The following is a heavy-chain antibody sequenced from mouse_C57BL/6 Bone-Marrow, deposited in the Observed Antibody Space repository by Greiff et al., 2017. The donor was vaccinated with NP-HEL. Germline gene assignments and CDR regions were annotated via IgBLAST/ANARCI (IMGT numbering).Heavy chain of an antibody. Sequence: EVQLQQSGPELVKPGASVKISCKASGYTFTDYYMNWVKQSHGKSLEWIGDINPNNGGTSYNQKFKGKATLTVDKSSSTAYMELRSLTSEDSAVYYCARTDYGSSYGAMDYWGQGTSVTVSS. V-gene: IGHV1-26*01. CDR2: INPNNGGT. CDR1: GYTFTDYY. J-gene: IGHJ4*01. D-gene: IGHD1-1*01. CDR3: ARTDYGSSYGAMDY.